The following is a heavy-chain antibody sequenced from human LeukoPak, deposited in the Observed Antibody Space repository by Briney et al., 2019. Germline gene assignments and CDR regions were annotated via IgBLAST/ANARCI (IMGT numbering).Heavy chain of an antibody. Sequence: AETLSLTCTVSGVSINSHYLNWVRQPPGKGLEWIGYIYGSGRTNYNASLKSRVTMSVDTSKSQFSLRLRSVTAADTAVYYCVLSPNQDFFDYWPQGPLVTVSS. J-gene: IGHJ4*02. CDR2: IYGSGRT. V-gene: IGHV4-4*09. CDR1: GVSINSHY. CDR3: VLSPNQDFFDY.